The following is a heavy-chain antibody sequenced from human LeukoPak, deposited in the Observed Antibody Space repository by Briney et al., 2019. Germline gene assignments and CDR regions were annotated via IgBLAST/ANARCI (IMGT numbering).Heavy chain of an antibody. CDR2: ISSSSSYI. Sequence: GGSLRLSCAASGFTFSSYSMNWVRQAPGKGLEWVSSISSSSSYIYYADSVKGRFTISRDNAKNSLYLQMNSLRAEDTAVYYCARDLYYDILTGSSNWFDPWGQGTTVTVSS. J-gene: IGHJ5*01. D-gene: IGHD3-9*01. V-gene: IGHV3-21*01. CDR1: GFTFSSYS. CDR3: ARDLYYDILTGSSNWFDP.